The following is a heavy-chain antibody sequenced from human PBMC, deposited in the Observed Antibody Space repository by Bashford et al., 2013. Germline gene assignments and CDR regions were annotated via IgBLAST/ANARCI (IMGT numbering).Heavy chain of an antibody. CDR2: ISLEYGSI. D-gene: IGHD2-2*01. CDR1: GFTFDDYA. J-gene: IGHJ6*02. CDR3: ARRSCSFTSCSGMDV. V-gene: IGHV3-9*01. Sequence: SLRLSCAASGFTFDDYAMHWVRQAPGKGLDGVSGISLEYGSIGYADSVKGRFTISRDNASNSMYLQMNNLTDEDTAVYYCARRSCSFTSCSGMDVWGQGTTVTVSS.